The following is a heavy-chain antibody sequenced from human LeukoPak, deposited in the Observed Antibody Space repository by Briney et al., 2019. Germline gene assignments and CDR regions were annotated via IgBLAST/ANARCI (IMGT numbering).Heavy chain of an antibody. J-gene: IGHJ4*02. Sequence: SVKVSCKASGGTFSSYAISWVRQAPGQGLEWMGGIIPIFGTANYVQKFQGRVTITTDESTSTAYMELSSLRSEDTAVYYCARDAYYYDSSGYYTGLPSDYWGQGTLVTVSS. CDR2: IIPIFGTA. D-gene: IGHD3-22*01. V-gene: IGHV1-69*05. CDR3: ARDAYYYDSSGYYTGLPSDY. CDR1: GGTFSSYA.